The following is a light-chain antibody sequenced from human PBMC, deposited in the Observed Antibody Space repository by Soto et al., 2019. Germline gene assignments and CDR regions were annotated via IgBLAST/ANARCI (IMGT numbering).Light chain of an antibody. J-gene: IGLJ2*01. V-gene: IGLV2-8*01. CDR2: EVT. Sequence: QSALTQPPSASGSPGQSVTISCTGTSSDVGAYDSVSWYQQHPGKAPKLLIYEVTKRPSGVPDRFSGSKSGNTASLTVSGLQAEDKADYYCSSYAGSNNLVFGGGTKLTVL. CDR1: SSDVGAYDS. CDR3: SSYAGSNNLV.